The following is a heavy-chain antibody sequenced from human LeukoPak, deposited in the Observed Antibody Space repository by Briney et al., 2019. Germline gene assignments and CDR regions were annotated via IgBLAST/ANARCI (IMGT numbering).Heavy chain of an antibody. CDR3: ARMPLLRFYNWFDP. CDR2: IYYSGST. CDR1: CGSITSYY. Sequence: SGTLSLTCTVSCGSITSYYWSWIRQPPGKGLEWIGYIYYSGSTNYNPSLKSRVTISVDTSKNQFSLKLSSVTAADTAVYYCARMPLLRFYNWFDPWGQGTPVTVSS. D-gene: IGHD3-3*01. J-gene: IGHJ5*02. V-gene: IGHV4-59*08.